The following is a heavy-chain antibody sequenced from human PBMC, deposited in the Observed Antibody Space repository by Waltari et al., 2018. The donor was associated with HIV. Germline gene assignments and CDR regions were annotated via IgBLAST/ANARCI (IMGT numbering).Heavy chain of an antibody. Sequence: QLLESGPGLVKSSETLSVTCPVSGGSVSRGTYYWGWIRQPPGKGLEWIGSIYYSGDNYYNPSFKSRVTMSVDTSKNQFSLRLESVTAADTALYFCARLDMVKTFIDYWGQGTLVTVSS. CDR3: ARLDMVKTFIDY. J-gene: IGHJ4*02. CDR2: IYYSGDN. CDR1: GGSVSRGTYY. D-gene: IGHD2-8*01. V-gene: IGHV4-39*01.